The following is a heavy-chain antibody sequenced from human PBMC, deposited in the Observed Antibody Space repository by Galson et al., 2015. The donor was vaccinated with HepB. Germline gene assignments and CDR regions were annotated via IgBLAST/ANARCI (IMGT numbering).Heavy chain of an antibody. Sequence: SVKVSCKASGYTFTSYYMHWVRQAPGQGPEWMGIINPSGGSTSYAQKFQGRVTMTRDTSTSTVYMELSSLRSEDTAVYYCAREGYTYDFWSGYYREYYFDYWGQGTLVTVSS. D-gene: IGHD3-3*01. J-gene: IGHJ4*02. V-gene: IGHV1-46*03. CDR1: GYTFTSYY. CDR3: AREGYTYDFWSGYYREYYFDY. CDR2: INPSGGST.